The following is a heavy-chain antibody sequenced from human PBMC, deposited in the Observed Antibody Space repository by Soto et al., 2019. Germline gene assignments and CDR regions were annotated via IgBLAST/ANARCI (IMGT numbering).Heavy chain of an antibody. CDR2: IYYSGST. J-gene: IGHJ5*02. CDR1: GGSISSSSYY. D-gene: IGHD3-10*01. V-gene: IGHV4-39*01. Sequence: SETLSLTCTVSGGSISSSSYYWGWIRQPPGKGLEWIGSIYYSGSTYYNPSLKSRVTISVDTSKNQFSLKLSSVTAADTAVYYCARHYGRLLWFGELSGSWFDPWGQGTLVTVSS. CDR3: ARHYGRLLWFGELSGSWFDP.